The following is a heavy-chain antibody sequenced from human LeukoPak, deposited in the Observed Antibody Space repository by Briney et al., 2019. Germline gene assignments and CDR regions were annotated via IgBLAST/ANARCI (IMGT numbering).Heavy chain of an antibody. CDR1: GGSISSYY. J-gene: IGHJ4*02. D-gene: IGHD3-9*01. CDR3: ARHSRYDILTGFFDY. V-gene: IGHV4-59*08. Sequence: PSETLSLTCTVSGGSISSYYWSWIRQPPGKGLEWIWYIYYSGSTNYNPSLKSRVTISVDTSKNQFSLKLSSVTAADTAVYYCARHSRYDILTGFFDYWGQGTLVTVSS. CDR2: IYYSGST.